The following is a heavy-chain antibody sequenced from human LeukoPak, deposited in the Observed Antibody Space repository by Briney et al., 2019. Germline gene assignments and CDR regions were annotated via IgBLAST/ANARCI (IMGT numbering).Heavy chain of an antibody. Sequence: PSETLSLTCTVSGYSISSGYFWAWIRQPPGKGLEWIGTIFHSGSTYYNPSLKSRVTIPVGTSKNHFSLKLNSVTAADTAVYYCAREDIHILTGYHRRELYWYFDLWGRGTLVTVSS. CDR1: GYSISSGYF. CDR3: AREDIHILTGYHRRELYWYFDL. D-gene: IGHD3-9*01. V-gene: IGHV4-38-2*02. J-gene: IGHJ2*01. CDR2: IFHSGST.